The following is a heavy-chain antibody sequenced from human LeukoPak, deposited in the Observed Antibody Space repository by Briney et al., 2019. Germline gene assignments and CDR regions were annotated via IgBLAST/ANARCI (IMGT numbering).Heavy chain of an antibody. CDR3: AKDGDYDFWSGYLWKFDY. D-gene: IGHD3-3*01. CDR2: ISYDESNK. V-gene: IGHV3-30-3*01. CDR1: GFTFSSYA. Sequence: GGSLRLSCAASGFTFSSYAMHWVRQAPGKGLEWVAVISYDESNKYYADSVKGRFTISRDNSKNTLYLQMNSLRAEDTAVYYCAKDGDYDFWSGYLWKFDYWGQGTLVTVSS. J-gene: IGHJ4*02.